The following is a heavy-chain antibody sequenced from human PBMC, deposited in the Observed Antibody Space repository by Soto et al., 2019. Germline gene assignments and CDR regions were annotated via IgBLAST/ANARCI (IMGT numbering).Heavy chain of an antibody. Sequence: QVHLVQSGAEVKKPGASVKVSCKGSGYAFTTYGITWVRQAPGQGLEWMGWISAHNGNTNYAQKLQGRFTVSRDTSTSTAYMELSRLRSDDTAVYYFARGRYGDYWGQGALVTVSS. CDR1: GYAFTTYG. CDR3: ARGRYGDY. D-gene: IGHD1-1*01. V-gene: IGHV1-18*01. CDR2: ISAHNGNT. J-gene: IGHJ4*02.